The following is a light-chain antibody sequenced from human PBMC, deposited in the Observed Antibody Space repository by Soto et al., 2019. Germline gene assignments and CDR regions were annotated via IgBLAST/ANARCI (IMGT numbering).Light chain of an antibody. V-gene: IGLV2-23*02. CDR2: EVS. J-gene: IGLJ1*01. CDR3: CSSTSSSTLV. Sequence: QSALTQPASVSGSPGQSITISCTGTSSDVGSYNLVSWYQQHPGKAPKLMIYEVSKRPSGVSNRFSGSKSGNTASLTISGLQAEDEADYYCCSSTSSSTLVSGTWTQLTVL. CDR1: SSDVGSYNL.